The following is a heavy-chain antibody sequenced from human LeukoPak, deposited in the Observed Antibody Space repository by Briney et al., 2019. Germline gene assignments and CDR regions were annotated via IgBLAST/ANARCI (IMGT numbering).Heavy chain of an antibody. V-gene: IGHV3-30*18. D-gene: IGHD6-13*01. Sequence: GRSLRLSCAASGFTFSSYGMHWVRQAPGKGLEWVAVISYDGSNKYYADSVKGRFTISRDNSKNTLYLQMNSLRAEDTAVYYCAKGLAAGVMVDYWGQGTLVTVSS. CDR2: ISYDGSNK. CDR1: GFTFSSYG. J-gene: IGHJ4*02. CDR3: AKGLAAGVMVDY.